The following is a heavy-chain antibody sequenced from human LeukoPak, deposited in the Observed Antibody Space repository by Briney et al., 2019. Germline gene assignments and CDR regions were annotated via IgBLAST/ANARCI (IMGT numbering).Heavy chain of an antibody. CDR3: ARGGGILGVVVPAADWFDP. D-gene: IGHD2-2*01. Sequence: QPGGSLRLSCAASGFTFSNYNMNWVRQTPGKGLEWVSYISSSGSTIYYADSVKGRFTISRDNAKNSLYLQMNSLRAEDTAVYYCARGGGILGVVVPAADWFDPWGQGTLVTVSS. CDR1: GFTFSNYN. V-gene: IGHV3-48*04. J-gene: IGHJ5*02. CDR2: ISSSGSTI.